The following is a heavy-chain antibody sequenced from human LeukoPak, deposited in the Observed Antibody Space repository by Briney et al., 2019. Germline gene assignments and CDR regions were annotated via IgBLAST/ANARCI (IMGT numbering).Heavy chain of an antibody. J-gene: IGHJ6*03. Sequence: SETLSLTCTVSGGSISSGSYYWSWIRQPAGKGLEWIGRIYTSGSTNYNPSLKSRVTMSVDTSKNQFSLKLSSVTAADTAVYYCARDGLAAPPGYYYYMDVWGKGTTVTVSS. CDR1: GGSISSGSYY. V-gene: IGHV4-61*02. D-gene: IGHD6-6*01. CDR3: ARDGLAAPPGYYYYMDV. CDR2: IYTSGST.